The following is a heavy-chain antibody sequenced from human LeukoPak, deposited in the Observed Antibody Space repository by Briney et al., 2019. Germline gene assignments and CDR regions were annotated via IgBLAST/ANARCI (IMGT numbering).Heavy chain of an antibody. J-gene: IGHJ5*02. D-gene: IGHD6-13*01. CDR2: INSDGSST. CDR3: ARGRTGAAAGTGNWFDP. Sequence: GRSLRLSCAASGFTFSSYWMHWVRQAPGKGLVWVSRINSDGSSTSYADSVKGRFTISRDNAKNTLYLQMNSLRAEDTAVYYCARGRTGAAAGTGNWFDPWGQGTLVTVSS. V-gene: IGHV3-74*01. CDR1: GFTFSSYW.